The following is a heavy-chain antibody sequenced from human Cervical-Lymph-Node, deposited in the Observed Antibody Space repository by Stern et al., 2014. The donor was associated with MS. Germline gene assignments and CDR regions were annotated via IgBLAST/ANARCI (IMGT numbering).Heavy chain of an antibody. CDR3: AHTSLWCGVSFGS. D-gene: IGHD3-10*01. CDR2: IYWDDDR. CDR1: GFSLTTNGVG. J-gene: IGHJ1*01. V-gene: IGHV2-5*02. Sequence: QVTLKESGPTLVKPTQTLKLTCSFSGFSLTTNGVGVGWIRPPPGQPLEWLGVIYWDDDRRYSPNLQTRLTINTDTTYIQVVMTMANMDPVDTATYYCAHTSLWCGVSFGSWGQGTLVAVSS.